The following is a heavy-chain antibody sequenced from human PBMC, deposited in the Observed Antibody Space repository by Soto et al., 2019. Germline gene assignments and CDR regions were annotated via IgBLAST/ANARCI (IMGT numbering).Heavy chain of an antibody. V-gene: IGHV1-3*01. CDR1: GYTFTSYA. Sequence: ASVKVSCKASGYTFTSYAMHWVRQAPGQRLEWMGWINAGNGNTKYSQKFQGRVTITRDTSASTAYMELSSLRSEDTAVYYCARGFGGSWYCAFDIWGQGTMVTVS. CDR3: ARGFGGSWYCAFDI. D-gene: IGHD6-13*01. J-gene: IGHJ3*02. CDR2: INAGNGNT.